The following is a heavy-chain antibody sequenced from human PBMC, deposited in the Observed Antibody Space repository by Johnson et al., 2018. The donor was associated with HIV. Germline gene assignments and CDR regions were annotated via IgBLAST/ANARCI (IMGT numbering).Heavy chain of an antibody. Sequence: QVHLVESGGGAVQPGRSLRLSCAASGFTFRSYGMHWVRQAPGKGLEWVAFIRYEGSNKSYAGSVKGRFTISRDNSKKTLYLQMNSLRVEDTALYYCVRDTGYCSGGRCDDAFDVWGQGTVVTVSS. CDR3: VRDTGYCSGGRCDDAFDV. CDR1: GFTFRSYG. CDR2: IRYEGSNK. D-gene: IGHD2-15*01. V-gene: IGHV3-33*08. J-gene: IGHJ3*01.